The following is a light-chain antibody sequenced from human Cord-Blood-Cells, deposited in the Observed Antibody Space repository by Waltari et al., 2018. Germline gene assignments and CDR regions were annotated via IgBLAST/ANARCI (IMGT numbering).Light chain of an antibody. CDR1: SRDVGGYNY. Sequence: QSALTQPASVSGSPGQSLTISCTGTSRDVGGYNYVSWYQHHPGKAPKLMIYDVSNRPSGVSNRFSGSKSGNTASLTISGLQAEDEADYYCSSYTSSSTWVFGGGTKLTVL. J-gene: IGLJ3*02. CDR2: DVS. CDR3: SSYTSSSTWV. V-gene: IGLV2-14*03.